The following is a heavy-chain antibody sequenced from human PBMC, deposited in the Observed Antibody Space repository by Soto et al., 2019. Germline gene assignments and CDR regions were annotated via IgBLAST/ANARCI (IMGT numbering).Heavy chain of an antibody. CDR3: AALGGYSYGYLY. J-gene: IGHJ4*02. V-gene: IGHV4-61*01. D-gene: IGHD5-18*01. CDR1: GGSVSSTSYY. CDR2: IHYSGST. Sequence: SETLSLTCTVSGGSVSSTSYYWTWIRQPPGKGLEWIGYIHYSGSTNYNPSLQSRVTISVDTSKNHFSLELTSVTAADTAVYYCAALGGYSYGYLYWGQGTLVTVSS.